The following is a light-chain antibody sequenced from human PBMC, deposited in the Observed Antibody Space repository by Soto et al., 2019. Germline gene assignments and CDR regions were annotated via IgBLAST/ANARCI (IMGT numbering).Light chain of an antibody. CDR3: HQYDSSPLT. Sequence: EIVLTQSPCTLSLSPGERATLSCRASQSVSSSYLAWYQQKPGQAPRLLIYGASSKATGIPDRFSGGGSGTDFTLTTSRLEPEDFAVYYCHQYDSSPLTFGVGTKVAIK. CDR2: GAS. V-gene: IGKV3-20*01. J-gene: IGKJ4*01. CDR1: QSVSSSY.